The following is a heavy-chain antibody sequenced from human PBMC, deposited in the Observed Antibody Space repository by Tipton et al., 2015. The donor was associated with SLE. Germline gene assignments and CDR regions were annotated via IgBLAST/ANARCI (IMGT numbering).Heavy chain of an antibody. CDR2: IKQDGSEK. V-gene: IGHV3-7*05. Sequence: SLRLSCAASGFTFSSYWMSWVRQAPGKGLEWVANIKQDGSEKYYVDSVKGRFTISRDNAKNSLYLQMNSLRAEDTAVYYCARERSGARYAFDIWGQGTMVTVSS. CDR1: GFTFSSYW. D-gene: IGHD1-26*01. J-gene: IGHJ3*02. CDR3: ARERSGARYAFDI.